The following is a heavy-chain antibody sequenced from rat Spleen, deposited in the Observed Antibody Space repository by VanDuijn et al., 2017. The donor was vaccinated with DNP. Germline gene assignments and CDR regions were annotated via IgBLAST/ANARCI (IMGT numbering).Heavy chain of an antibody. CDR3: ARHVLPLRVWDY. CDR1: GFALSDYY. D-gene: IGHD1-4*01. J-gene: IGHJ2*01. V-gene: IGHV5-22*01. Sequence: EVQLVESGGGLVQPGRSLKLSCVASGFALSDYYMAWVRQAPTKGLEWVAYTNYAGGSTYNGDSVKGRFTISRDNAKSTLYLQINSLRSEDMATYYCARHVLPLRVWDYWGQGVMVTVSS. CDR2: TNYAGGST.